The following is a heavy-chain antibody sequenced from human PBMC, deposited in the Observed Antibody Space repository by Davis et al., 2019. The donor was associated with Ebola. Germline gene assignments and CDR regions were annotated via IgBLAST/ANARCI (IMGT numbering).Heavy chain of an antibody. CDR3: ARSRFGGGNVRGFGDY. D-gene: IGHD4-23*01. CDR2: INPSGGST. CDR1: GYTFTSYY. Sequence: AASVTVSCKASGYTFTSYYMHWVRQAPGQGLEWMGIINPSGGSTSYAQKFQGRVTMTRDTSTSTVYMELSSLRSEDTAVYYCARSRFGGGNVRGFGDYWGQGNLVTVSS. V-gene: IGHV1-46*01. J-gene: IGHJ4*02.